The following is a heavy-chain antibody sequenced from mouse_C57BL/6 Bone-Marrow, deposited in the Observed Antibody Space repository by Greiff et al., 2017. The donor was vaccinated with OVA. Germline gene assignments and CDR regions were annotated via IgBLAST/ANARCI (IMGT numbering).Heavy chain of an antibody. J-gene: IGHJ1*03. CDR3: AMGYDYDVGYFDV. Sequence: VQLQQPGAELVKPGASVKVSCKASGYTFTSYWMHWVKQRPGQGLEWIGRIHPSDGDTNYNQKFKGKATLTVDKSSSTAYMQLSSLTSEDSAVYYGAMGYDYDVGYFDVWGTGTTVTVSS. V-gene: IGHV1-74*01. CDR2: IHPSDGDT. D-gene: IGHD2-4*01. CDR1: GYTFTSYW.